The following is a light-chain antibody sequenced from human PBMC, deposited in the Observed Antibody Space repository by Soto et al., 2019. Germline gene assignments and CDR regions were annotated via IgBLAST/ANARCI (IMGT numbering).Light chain of an antibody. CDR3: CSYASSVYV. CDR2: EVI. Sequence: QSVLTQPASVSGSPGQSITISCTGTSSDVGSYNLVSWYQHRPGKAPKLMIYEVIKRPSGVSNRFSGSKSGNTASLTISGLQAEDEADYYCCSYASSVYVFGTGTKVTVL. CDR1: SSDVGSYNL. J-gene: IGLJ1*01. V-gene: IGLV2-23*02.